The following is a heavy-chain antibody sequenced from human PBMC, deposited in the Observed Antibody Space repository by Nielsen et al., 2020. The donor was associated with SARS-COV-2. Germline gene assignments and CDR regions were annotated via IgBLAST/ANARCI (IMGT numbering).Heavy chain of an antibody. V-gene: IGHV4-30-4*01. D-gene: IGHD3-22*01. CDR1: GGSISSSSYY. CDR3: ARVVNYDTTIDY. CDR2: IYYSGST. Sequence: SETLSLTCTVSGGSISSSSYYWSWIRQPPGKGLQWIGYIYYSGSTHYNPSLKSRLTISVDTSKNQFSLKLSSVTAADTAMYFCARVVNYDTTIDYWGQGTLVTVSS. J-gene: IGHJ4*02.